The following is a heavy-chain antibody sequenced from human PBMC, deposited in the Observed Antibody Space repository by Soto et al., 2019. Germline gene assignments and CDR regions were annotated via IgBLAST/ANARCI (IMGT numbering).Heavy chain of an antibody. CDR3: TTDPWHGLDV. Sequence: GGSLRLSCAASGFTFSNAWTNWVRQAPGKGLEWVGRIKTNTDGGTTDYAAPVKGRFTISRDDSKNTLYLQMSSLKTEDTAVYFCTTDPWHGLDVWGQGTTVTVSS. CDR2: IKTNTDGGTT. D-gene: IGHD5-12*01. CDR1: GFTFSNAW. V-gene: IGHV3-15*07. J-gene: IGHJ6*02.